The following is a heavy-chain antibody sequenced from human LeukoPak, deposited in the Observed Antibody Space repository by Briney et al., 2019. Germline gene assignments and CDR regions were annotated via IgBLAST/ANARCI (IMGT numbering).Heavy chain of an antibody. CDR2: ISYDGSNK. J-gene: IGHJ4*02. Sequence: GGSLRLSCAASGFTFSSYGMHWVRQAPGKGLEWVAVISYDGSNKYYADSVKGRFTISRDNSKNTLYLQMNSLRAEDTAVYYCAKLYSGSYRVDYWGQGTLVTVSS. CDR3: AKLYSGSYRVDY. CDR1: GFTFSSYG. D-gene: IGHD1-26*01. V-gene: IGHV3-30*18.